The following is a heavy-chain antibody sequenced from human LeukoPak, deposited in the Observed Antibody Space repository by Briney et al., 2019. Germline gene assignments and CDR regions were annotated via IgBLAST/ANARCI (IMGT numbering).Heavy chain of an antibody. CDR2: INHSGST. CDR3: ARGPEAVGGTEYYFDY. CDR1: GGSFSGYY. J-gene: IGHJ4*02. V-gene: IGHV4-34*01. Sequence: SETPSLTCAVYGGSFSGYYWSWIRQPPGKGLEWIGEINHSGSTNYNPSLKSRVTISVDTSKNQFSLKLSSVTAADTAVYYCARGPEAVGGTEYYFDYWGQGTLVIVSS. D-gene: IGHD6-19*01.